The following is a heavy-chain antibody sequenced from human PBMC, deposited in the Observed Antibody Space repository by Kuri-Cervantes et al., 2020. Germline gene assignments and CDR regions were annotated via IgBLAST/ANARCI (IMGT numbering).Heavy chain of an antibody. V-gene: IGHV4-34*01. Sequence: SETLSLTCAVFGGSFSDYYWTWLRQPPGKGLEWIGEINHHGSTNYNPSLKSRVTISVDTSKNQFSLKLSSVTAADTAVYYCARGFEDSDGYYLTAYYYYYMDVWGKGATVTVSS. CDR3: ARGFEDSDGYYLTAYYYYYMDV. CDR2: INHHGST. J-gene: IGHJ6*03. D-gene: IGHD3-22*01. CDR1: GGSFSDYY.